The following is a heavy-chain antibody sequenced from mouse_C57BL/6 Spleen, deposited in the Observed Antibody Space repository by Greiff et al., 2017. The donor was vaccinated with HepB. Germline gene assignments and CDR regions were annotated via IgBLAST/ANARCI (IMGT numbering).Heavy chain of an antibody. Sequence: QVQLQQSGAELVKPGASVKLSCKASGYTFTEYTIHWVKQRSGQGLEWIGWFYPGSGSIKYNEKFKDKATLTADKSSSTVYMELSRLTSEDSAVYFCARLEGIYDGSMYYFDYWGQGTTLTVSS. V-gene: IGHV1-62-2*01. CDR1: GYTFTEYT. J-gene: IGHJ2*01. D-gene: IGHD2-3*01. CDR2: FYPGSGSI. CDR3: ARLEGIYDGSMYYFDY.